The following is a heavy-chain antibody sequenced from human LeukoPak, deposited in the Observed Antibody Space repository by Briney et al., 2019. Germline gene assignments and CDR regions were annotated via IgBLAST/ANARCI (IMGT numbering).Heavy chain of an antibody. D-gene: IGHD3-10*01. CDR3: AKDEGFGELSPFDY. V-gene: IGHV3-23*01. CDR1: GFTFSSYA. CDR2: ISGSGGST. Sequence: GGSLRLSCAASGFTFSSYAMSWVRQAPGKGLEWVSAISGSGGSTYYADSVKGRFTISRTNSKNTLYLQMNSLRAEDTAVYYCAKDEGFGELSPFDYWGQGTLVTVSS. J-gene: IGHJ4*02.